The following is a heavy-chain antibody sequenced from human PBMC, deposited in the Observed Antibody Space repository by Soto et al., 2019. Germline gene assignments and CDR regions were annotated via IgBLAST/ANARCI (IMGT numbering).Heavy chain of an antibody. Sequence: SETLSLTCAVSGGSISSSNWWSWVRQPPGKGLEWIGEIYHSGSTNYNPSLKSRVTISVDKSKNQFSLKLSSVTAADTAVYYFASSAVVHYYFDYWGQRTLVTVSS. V-gene: IGHV4-4*02. J-gene: IGHJ4*02. D-gene: IGHD2-15*01. CDR1: GGSISSSNW. CDR3: ASSAVVHYYFDY. CDR2: IYHSGST.